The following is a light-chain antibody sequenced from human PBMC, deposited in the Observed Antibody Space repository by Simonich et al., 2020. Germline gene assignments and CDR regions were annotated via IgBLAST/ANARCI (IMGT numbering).Light chain of an antibody. V-gene: IGLV8-61*01. CDR3: VLYMGSGIWV. CDR2: STN. J-gene: IGLJ3*02. CDR1: SGSVSTSYY. Sequence: QTVVTQEPSFSVSPGGTVSLPCGLSSGSVSTSYYPSWYQQTPGKAPTTLIYSTNPRSSGVPDRFSGSILGNKAALTITGAQADDESDYYCVLYMGSGIWVFGGGTKLTVL.